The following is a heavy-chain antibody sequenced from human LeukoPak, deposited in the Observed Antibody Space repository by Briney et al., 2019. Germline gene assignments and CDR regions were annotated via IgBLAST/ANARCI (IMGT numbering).Heavy chain of an antibody. Sequence: SVKVSCKASGGTFSSYAISWVRQAPGQGLEWMGGIIPIFGTANYAQKFQGRVTITADESTSTAYMELSGLRSEDTAVCYCARGSRGWAPYDAFDIWGQGTMVTVSS. D-gene: IGHD6-19*01. CDR3: ARGSRGWAPYDAFDI. V-gene: IGHV1-69*13. J-gene: IGHJ3*02. CDR1: GGTFSSYA. CDR2: IIPIFGTA.